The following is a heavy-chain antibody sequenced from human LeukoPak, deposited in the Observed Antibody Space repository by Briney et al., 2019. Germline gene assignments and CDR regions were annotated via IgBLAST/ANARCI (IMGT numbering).Heavy chain of an antibody. V-gene: IGHV3-23*01. D-gene: IGHD6-19*01. J-gene: IGHJ4*02. CDR2: TSGDEDST. CDR1: GFASETFA. Sequence: GRSLRPPSATSGFASETFAMSSARQSPGTERQCLYVTSGDEDSTHYADSVRGHFVISTDNSKNTSFLHMNSLRAEDTAVYYCTIDLMTGFSSGWHFDYWGQGTLVTVSS. CDR3: TIDLMTGFSSGWHFDY.